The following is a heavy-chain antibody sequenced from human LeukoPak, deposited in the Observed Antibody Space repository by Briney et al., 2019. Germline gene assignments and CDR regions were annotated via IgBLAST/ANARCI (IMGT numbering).Heavy chain of an antibody. V-gene: IGHV3-23*01. CDR2: ISGSGGGT. J-gene: IGHJ3*02. Sequence: GSLRLSCAASGFTFSSYAMSWVRQAPGKGLEWVSAISGSGGGTYYADSVKGRFTISRDNSKNTLYLQMNSLRAEDTAVYYCAKGGYCSSTSCYRDGAFDIWGQGTMVTVSS. D-gene: IGHD2-2*01. CDR1: GFTFSSYA. CDR3: AKGGYCSSTSCYRDGAFDI.